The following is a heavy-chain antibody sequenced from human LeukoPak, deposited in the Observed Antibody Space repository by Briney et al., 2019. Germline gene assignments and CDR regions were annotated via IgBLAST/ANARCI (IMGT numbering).Heavy chain of an antibody. CDR2: ISYSGST. CDR3: ARVGRGDYVWGSYSFDY. V-gene: IGHV4-59*01. J-gene: IGHJ4*02. Sequence: SETLSLTCTVSSDSISSYHWSWIRQPPGKGLEWIGYISYSGSTNYNPSLKSRVTISVDTSENQFSLKVSSVTAADTAVYYYARVGRGDYVWGSYSFDYWGQGTLVTVSS. CDR1: SDSISSYH. D-gene: IGHD3-16*01.